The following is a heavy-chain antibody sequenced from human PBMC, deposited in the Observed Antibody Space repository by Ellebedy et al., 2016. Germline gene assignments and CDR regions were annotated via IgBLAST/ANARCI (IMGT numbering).Heavy chain of an antibody. CDR2: ISYSGIT. CDR1: GDSISSPSSF. Sequence: SETLSLXXTVTGDSISSPSSFWGWIRQPPGGGLEWIGNISYSGITYYNPSLKSRVTISIDTSKNQFSLKLTSVTAADTAIYYCARHVHVDANVRRASGWFDPWGQGTLAIVSS. D-gene: IGHD3-10*01. J-gene: IGHJ5*02. CDR3: ARHVHVDANVRRASGWFDP. V-gene: IGHV4-39*01.